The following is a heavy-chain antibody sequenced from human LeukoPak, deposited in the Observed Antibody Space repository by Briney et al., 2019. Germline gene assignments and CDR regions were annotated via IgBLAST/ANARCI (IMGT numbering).Heavy chain of an antibody. CDR1: GGTFSSYA. J-gene: IGHJ6*03. CDR3: ASSAVTYCMDV. Sequence: GGSVKVSCKASGGTFSSYAMSWVRQAPGEGLEWMGGIIAMFGKENYAQKLQGRVTITRDKSKSTAYMELSSLRSEDTAVYYCASSAVTYCMDVWGKGTTVTVSS. V-gene: IGHV1-69*05. CDR2: IIAMFGKE. D-gene: IGHD4-17*01.